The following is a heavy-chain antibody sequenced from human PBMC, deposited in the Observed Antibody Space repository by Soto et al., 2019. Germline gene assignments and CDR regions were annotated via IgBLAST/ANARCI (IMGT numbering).Heavy chain of an antibody. J-gene: IGHJ6*02. Sequence: QVQLVQSGAEVKKPGASVKVSCKASGYTFTSYDINWVRQATGQGLEWMGWMNPNSGNTGYAQKCXGXVXLTRNTSISTAYMELSSLRSEDTAVYYCARWPDGYYYYGMDVWGQGTTVTVSS. CDR3: ARWPDGYYYYGMDV. CDR2: MNPNSGNT. CDR1: GYTFTSYD. V-gene: IGHV1-8*01.